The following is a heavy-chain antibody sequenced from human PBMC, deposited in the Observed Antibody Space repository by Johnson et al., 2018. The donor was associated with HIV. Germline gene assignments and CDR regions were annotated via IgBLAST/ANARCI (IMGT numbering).Heavy chain of an antibody. J-gene: IGHJ3*02. CDR2: INWNGGRT. V-gene: IGHV3-20*04. CDR3: AKDRSTGWYPAFDI. D-gene: IGHD6-19*01. CDR1: GFTFDDYG. Sequence: VQLVESGGGVVQPGRSLRLSCAASGFTFDDYGMSWVRQVPGKGLEWVSGINWNGGRTGYADSVKGRFTISRDNSKNTLYLQMNSLRVEDTALYYCAKDRSTGWYPAFDIWGQGTMVTVSS.